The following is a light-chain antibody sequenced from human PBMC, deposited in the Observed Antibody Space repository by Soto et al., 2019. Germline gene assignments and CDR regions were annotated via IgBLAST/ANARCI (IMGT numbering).Light chain of an antibody. CDR3: QSYDDSLSGPFV. CDR2: TNS. V-gene: IGLV1-40*01. J-gene: IGLJ1*01. Sequence: QSVLTQPPSVSGAPGLRVTISCTGTRTNIGAGYDVHWYQQVPGTAPKLLIFTNSDRPSGVPDRFSASKSGTSASLAITGLQTEDEADYYCQSYDDSLSGPFVFGTGTKLTVL. CDR1: RTNIGAGYD.